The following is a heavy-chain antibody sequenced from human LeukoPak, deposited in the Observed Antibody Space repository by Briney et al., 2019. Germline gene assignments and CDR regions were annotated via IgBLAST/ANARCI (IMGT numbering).Heavy chain of an antibody. Sequence: GRSLRLSCAASGFTFSSYGMHWVRQAPGKGLEWVAVISHDGSNKYYADSVKGRFTISRDNSKNTLYLQMSSLRADDTAVYYCAKEHYYETSALPGEYWGQGTRVTVSP. V-gene: IGHV3-30*18. CDR3: AKEHYYETSALPGEY. D-gene: IGHD3-22*01. J-gene: IGHJ4*02. CDR1: GFTFSSYG. CDR2: ISHDGSNK.